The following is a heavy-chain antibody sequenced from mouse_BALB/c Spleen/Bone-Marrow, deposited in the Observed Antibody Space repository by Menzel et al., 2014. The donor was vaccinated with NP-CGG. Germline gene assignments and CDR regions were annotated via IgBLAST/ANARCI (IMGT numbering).Heavy chain of an antibody. CDR1: GFTFSSYG. Sequence: EVKLMESGGDLVKPGGSLKLSCAASGFTFSSYGMSWVRQTPDKRLEWVATISSGGSYTYYPDSVKGRFTISRDNAKNPLDLQMSRRKSEDTAMYYCARGGGAYYGNYWFAYWGQGTLVTVSA. CDR3: ARGGGAYYGNYWFAY. V-gene: IGHV5-6*01. D-gene: IGHD2-10*01. J-gene: IGHJ3*01. CDR2: ISSGGSYT.